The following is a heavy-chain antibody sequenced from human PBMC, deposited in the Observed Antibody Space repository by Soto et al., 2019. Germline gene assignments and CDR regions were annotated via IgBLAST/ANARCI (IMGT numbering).Heavy chain of an antibody. J-gene: IGHJ4*02. V-gene: IGHV4-4*07. D-gene: IGHD1-26*01. CDR2: IYFSGST. Sequence: PSETLSLTCTVSYGSISSYYWSWIRQPAGSGLEWIGRIYFSGSTNYNPSLKSRITISVDTSKNQFSLKLTSVTAADTAVYYCARVRGGGPFDDWGQGTPVTVSS. CDR1: YGSISSYY. CDR3: ARVRGGGPFDD.